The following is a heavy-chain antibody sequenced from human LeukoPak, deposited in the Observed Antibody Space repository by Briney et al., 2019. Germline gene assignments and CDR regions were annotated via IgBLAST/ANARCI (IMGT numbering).Heavy chain of an antibody. J-gene: IGHJ4*02. CDR1: GFTFSTYW. V-gene: IGHV3-7*01. CDR3: AREGGVYGDYIDY. D-gene: IGHD4-17*01. CDR2: IKRDGGDK. Sequence: PTGGSLRLSCADSGFTFSTYWMSWVRQAPGKGLEWVANIKRDGGDKHYVDSVKGRFTISRDNAKKSLYLQMNSLRAEDTAVYYCAREGGVYGDYIDYWGQGTLVTVSS.